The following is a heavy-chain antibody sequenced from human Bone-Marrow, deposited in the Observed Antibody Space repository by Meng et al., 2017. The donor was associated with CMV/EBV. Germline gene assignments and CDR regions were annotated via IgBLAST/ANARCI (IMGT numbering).Heavy chain of an antibody. Sequence: ASVKVSCKTSGYTFTGYYMHWVRQAPGQGLEWMGWINPNSGGTKYAQNFQGRVTMTRDTSFSTAYMELSSLRSDDTADYYCARAGLGIVIEPRTMPGETYYFSSLDVWGQGTTVTVSS. J-gene: IGHJ6*02. CDR3: ARAGLGIVIEPRTMPGETYYFSSLDV. V-gene: IGHV1-2*02. CDR1: GYTFTGYY. D-gene: IGHD2/OR15-2a*01. CDR2: INPNSGGT.